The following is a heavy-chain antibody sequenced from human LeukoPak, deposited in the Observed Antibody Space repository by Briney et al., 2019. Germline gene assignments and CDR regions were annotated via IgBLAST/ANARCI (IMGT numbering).Heavy chain of an antibody. D-gene: IGHD6-13*01. V-gene: IGHV4-59*01. CDR1: GGSISSYY. CDR3: ARAPTSSWGNRYFDL. CDR2: IYYSGST. J-gene: IGHJ2*01. Sequence: SETLSLTCTVSGGSISSYYWSWIRQPPGKGLEWIGYIYYSGSTNYNPSLKSRVSISVDTSKEEFSLTVNSVTAADSAVYYCARAPTSSWGNRYFDLWGRGTLVTVSS.